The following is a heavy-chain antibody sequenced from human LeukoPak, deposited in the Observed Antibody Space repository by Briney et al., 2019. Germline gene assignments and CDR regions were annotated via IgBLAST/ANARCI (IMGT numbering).Heavy chain of an antibody. V-gene: IGHV3-23*01. D-gene: IGHD1-1*01. J-gene: IGHJ4*02. CDR2: ITSSGGIR. CDR3: AKHWDY. CDR1: GFTFSNND. Sequence: GGSLRLSCVASGFTFSNNDMTWGRQAPGKGLEWVSSITSSGGIRYYADSVKGRFTISRDNSKSTLYLQMNSLRADDTAVYFCAKHWDYWGQGTLVTVSS.